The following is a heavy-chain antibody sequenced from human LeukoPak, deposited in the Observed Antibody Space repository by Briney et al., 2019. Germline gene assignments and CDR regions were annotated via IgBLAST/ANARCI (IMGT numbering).Heavy chain of an antibody. V-gene: IGHV3-30-3*01. CDR3: AKAPVPAAYNYYYYYMDV. J-gene: IGHJ6*03. CDR2: ISYDGSNK. CDR1: GFTFSSYA. D-gene: IGHD2-2*01. Sequence: GGSLRLSCAASGFTFSSYAMHWVRQAPGKGLEWVAVISYDGSNKYYADSVKGRFTISRDNSKNTLYLQMNSLRAEDTAVYYCAKAPVPAAYNYYYYYMDVWGKGTTVTVSS.